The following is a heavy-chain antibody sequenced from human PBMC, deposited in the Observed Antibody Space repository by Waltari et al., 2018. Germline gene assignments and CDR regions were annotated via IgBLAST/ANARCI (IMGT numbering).Heavy chain of an antibody. D-gene: IGHD3-22*01. Sequence: QVQLVESGGGVVQPGRSLTLSCAASGFTFSSFAMHWVRQAPGKGLEWVAIVSYDGSNKYDADSVKGRFTISRDNSKNTLYLQMNILRGEDTAVYYCAKDAVDQNYYDRTDLYSGMDVWGQGTTVTVSS. CDR3: AKDAVDQNYYDRTDLYSGMDV. CDR2: VSYDGSNK. V-gene: IGHV3-30*18. CDR1: GFTFSSFA. J-gene: IGHJ6*02.